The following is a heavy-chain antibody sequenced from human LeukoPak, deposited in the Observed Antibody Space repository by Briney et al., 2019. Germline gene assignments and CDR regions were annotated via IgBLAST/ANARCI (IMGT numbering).Heavy chain of an antibody. J-gene: IGHJ5*02. CDR1: GGSISSSSYY. CDR2: IYYSGST. Sequence: SETLSLTCTVSGGSISSSSYYWGWIRQPPGKGLEWIGSIYYSGSTYYNPSPKSRVTISVDTSKNQFSLKLSSVTAADTAVYYCASLITGTTRWFDPWGQGTLVTVSS. CDR3: ASLITGTTRWFDP. V-gene: IGHV4-39*01. D-gene: IGHD1-7*01.